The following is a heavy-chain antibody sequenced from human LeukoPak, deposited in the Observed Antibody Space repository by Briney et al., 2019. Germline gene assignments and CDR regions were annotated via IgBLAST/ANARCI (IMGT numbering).Heavy chain of an antibody. Sequence: PSETLSLTCAVSGGSVSSNNWWSWIRQPPGKGLEWIGYIYYSGSTNYNPSLKSRVTISVDTSKNQFSLKLSSVTAADTAVYYCARGPSIQLWSDPYYYYGMDVWGQGTTVTVSS. CDR3: ARGPSIQLWSDPYYYYGMDV. CDR2: IYYSGST. D-gene: IGHD5-18*01. J-gene: IGHJ6*02. V-gene: IGHV4-61*01. CDR1: GGSVSSNNW.